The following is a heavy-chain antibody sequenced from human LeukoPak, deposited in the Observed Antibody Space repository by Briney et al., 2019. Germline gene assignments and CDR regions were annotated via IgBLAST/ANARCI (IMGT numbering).Heavy chain of an antibody. J-gene: IGHJ4*02. Sequence: ASVKVSCKASGDSFTSYYMHWVRQAPGQGLEWMGIINPSGGSTSYAQKFQGRVTMTRDMSTSTVYMELSSLRSEDTAVYYCAGVDTAMADYWGQGTLVTVSS. CDR2: INPSGGST. CDR1: GDSFTSYY. CDR3: AGVDTAMADY. V-gene: IGHV1-46*01. D-gene: IGHD5-18*01.